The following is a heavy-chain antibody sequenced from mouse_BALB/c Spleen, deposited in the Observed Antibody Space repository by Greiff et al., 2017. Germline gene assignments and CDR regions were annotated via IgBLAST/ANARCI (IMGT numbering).Heavy chain of an antibody. CDR1: GFTFSSYA. D-gene: IGHD4-1*01. J-gene: IGHJ3*01. CDR2: ISSGGSYT. Sequence: EVKLMESGGGLVKPGGSLKLSCAASGFTFSSYAMSWVRQTPGKRLEWVATISSGGSYTYYPDSVKGRFTISRDNAKNTLYLQMSSLRSEDTAMYYCARHGTGTTWFAYWGQGTLVTVSA. CDR3: ARHGTGTTWFAY. V-gene: IGHV5-9-3*01.